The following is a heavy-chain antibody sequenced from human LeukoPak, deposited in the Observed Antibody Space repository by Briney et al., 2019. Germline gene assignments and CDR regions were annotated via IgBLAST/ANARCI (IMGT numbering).Heavy chain of an antibody. V-gene: IGHV3-23*01. CDR3: AKDRAITIFGVVIPDAFDI. J-gene: IGHJ3*02. Sequence: PGGSLRLSCGASGFIFSHYYMSWIRQAPGKGLEWVSAISGSGGSTYYADSVKGRFTISRDNSMNTLYLQMNSLRAEDTAVYYCAKDRAITIFGVVIPDAFDIWGQGTMVTVSS. D-gene: IGHD3-3*01. CDR2: ISGSGGST. CDR1: GFIFSHYY.